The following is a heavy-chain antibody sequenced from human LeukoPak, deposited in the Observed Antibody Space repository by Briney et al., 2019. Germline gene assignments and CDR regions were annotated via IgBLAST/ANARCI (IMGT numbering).Heavy chain of an antibody. D-gene: IGHD2-2*01. V-gene: IGHV3-7*01. CDR3: ARRRSLYQLVWDDTFDI. J-gene: IGHJ3*02. Sequence: ETGGSLRLSCAASGFTFRSYWMSWVRQAPGKGLEWVANIKQDGSEKSYVDSVKGRFAISRDNAKNSLYLQMNSLRVGDTAVYYCARRRSLYQLVWDDTFDIWGQGTMVTVSS. CDR1: GFTFRSYW. CDR2: IKQDGSEK.